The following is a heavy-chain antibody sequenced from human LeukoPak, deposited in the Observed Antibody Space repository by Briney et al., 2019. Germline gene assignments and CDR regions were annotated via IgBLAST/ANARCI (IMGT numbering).Heavy chain of an antibody. J-gene: IGHJ4*02. Sequence: PGGSLRLPCAASGFTFSSYAMSWVRQAPGKGLEWVSAISGSGGSTYYTDSVKGRFTISRDNSKNTLYLQMNSLRAEDTAVYYCAKAENIGYYDSSGTFFDYWGQGTLVTVSS. CDR1: GFTFSSYA. CDR2: ISGSGGST. CDR3: AKAENIGYYDSSGTFFDY. D-gene: IGHD3-22*01. V-gene: IGHV3-23*01.